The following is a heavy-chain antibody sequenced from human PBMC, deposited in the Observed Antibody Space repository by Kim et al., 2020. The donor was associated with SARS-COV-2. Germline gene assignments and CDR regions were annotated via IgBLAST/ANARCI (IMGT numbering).Heavy chain of an antibody. Sequence: PESRKGRFTISRDNAKNTLSLQMNSLRPEDTALYYCATLPDVVPTSITDYWGQGALVTVSS. V-gene: IGHV3-30*01. J-gene: IGHJ4*02. D-gene: IGHD2-2*01. CDR3: ATLPDVVPTSITDY.